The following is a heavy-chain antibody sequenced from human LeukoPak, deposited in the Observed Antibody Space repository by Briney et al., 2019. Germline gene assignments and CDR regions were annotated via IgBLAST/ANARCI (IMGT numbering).Heavy chain of an antibody. D-gene: IGHD4-11*01. V-gene: IGHV3-30-3*01. CDR3: ASPQKPTTITYYYYGMDV. Sequence: GGSLRLSCAASGFTFSSYAMPWVRQAPGKGLEWVAVISYDGSNKYYADSVKGRFTISRDNSKNTLYLQMNSLRAEDTAVYYCASPQKPTTITYYYYGMDVWGQGTTVTVSS. CDR2: ISYDGSNK. J-gene: IGHJ6*02. CDR1: GFTFSSYA.